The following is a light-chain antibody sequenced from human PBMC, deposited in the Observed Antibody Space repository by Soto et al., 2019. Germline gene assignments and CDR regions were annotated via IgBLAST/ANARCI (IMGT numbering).Light chain of an antibody. CDR1: QSVSSN. V-gene: IGKV3-15*01. CDR3: QQYNNWLRT. Sequence: EIVMTQSPATLSLSPGERATLSCRASQSVSSNLDWYQQKPGQAPRLLIYGASTRATGIPARFSGSGSGTEFTLTISSLQSEDFAVYYCQQYNNWLRTFGQGPKVEIK. J-gene: IGKJ1*01. CDR2: GAS.